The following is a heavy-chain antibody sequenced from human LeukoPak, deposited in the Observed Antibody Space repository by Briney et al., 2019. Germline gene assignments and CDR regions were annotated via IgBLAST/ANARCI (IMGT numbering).Heavy chain of an antibody. CDR3: ARREKSPYYFDY. Sequence: PSETLSLTCTASGGSISSYYWSWIRQPPGKGLEWIGYIYYSGSTNYNPSLKSRVTISVDTSKNQFSLKLSSVTAADTAVYYCARREKSPYYFDYWGQGTLVTVSS. CDR2: IYYSGST. J-gene: IGHJ4*02. CDR1: GGSISSYY. V-gene: IGHV4-59*01.